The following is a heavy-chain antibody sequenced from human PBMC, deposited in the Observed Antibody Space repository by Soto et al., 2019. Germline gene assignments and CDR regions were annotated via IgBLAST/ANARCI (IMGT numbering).Heavy chain of an antibody. CDR1: GGSISSYY. D-gene: IGHD4-17*01. J-gene: IGHJ4*02. Sequence: SETLSLTCPFSGGSISSYYWSWIRQPPGKGLEWIGYIYYSGSTNYNPSLKSRVTISVDTSKNQFSLKLSSVTAADTAVYYCARTLYGDNVDYWGQGTLVTVSS. CDR2: IYYSGST. V-gene: IGHV4-59*01. CDR3: ARTLYGDNVDY.